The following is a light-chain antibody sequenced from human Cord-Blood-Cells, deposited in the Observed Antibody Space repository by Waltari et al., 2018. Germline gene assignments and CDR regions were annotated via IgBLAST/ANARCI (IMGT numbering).Light chain of an antibody. CDR3: QQYDNLPYS. V-gene: IGKV1-33*01. Sequence: DIQMTQSPSSLSASVGDRVITTCQASQDISNYLNWYQQKPGKAPKLLIYDASNLETGVPSRFSGSGSGTDFTFTISSLQPEDIATYYCQQYDNLPYSFGQGTKLEIK. CDR2: DAS. CDR1: QDISNY. J-gene: IGKJ2*03.